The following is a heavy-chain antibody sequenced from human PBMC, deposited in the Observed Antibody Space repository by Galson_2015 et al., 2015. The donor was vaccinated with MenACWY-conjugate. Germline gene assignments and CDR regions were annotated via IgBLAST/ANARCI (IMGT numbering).Heavy chain of an antibody. CDR3: ARGSTGNWNDFVYSYYGMDV. D-gene: IGHD1-1*01. Sequence: SLRLSCAVSGFTFSSYSMNWVRQAPGKGLEWVSYISSSRSTIYYADSVRGRFTISRDNAKNSLYLQMNSLRAEDTAMYYCARGSTGNWNDFVYSYYGMDVWGQGTTVTVSS. J-gene: IGHJ6*02. CDR1: GFTFSSYS. CDR2: ISSSRSTI. V-gene: IGHV3-48*04.